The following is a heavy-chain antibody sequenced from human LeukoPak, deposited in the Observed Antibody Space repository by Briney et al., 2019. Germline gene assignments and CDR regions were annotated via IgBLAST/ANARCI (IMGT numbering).Heavy chain of an antibody. CDR1: GFSLSTSGMR. CDR2: IDWDDDK. Sequence: SGPALVKPTQTLTLTCTFSGFSLSTSGMRVSWIRQPPGKALEWLARIDWDDDKFYSTSLKTRLTISQDTSKNQVVLTMTNMDPVDTATYYCARTPPGGHYYYHGMDVWGKGTTVTVSS. CDR3: ARTPPGGHYYYHGMDV. D-gene: IGHD6-25*01. J-gene: IGHJ6*04. V-gene: IGHV2-70*04.